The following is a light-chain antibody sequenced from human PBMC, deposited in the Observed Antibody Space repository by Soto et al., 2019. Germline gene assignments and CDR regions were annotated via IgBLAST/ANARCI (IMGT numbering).Light chain of an antibody. CDR2: GAS. Sequence: EIVITHSPATLSVSPGERATLSCRASQSVSSNLAWYQQKPGQAPSLLIYGASTRATGTPARFSGSGSGTEFTLTISSLQSEDFAVYYCQQYIRWPLTFGGGTRWIS. CDR1: QSVSSN. CDR3: QQYIRWPLT. V-gene: IGKV3-15*01. J-gene: IGKJ4*01.